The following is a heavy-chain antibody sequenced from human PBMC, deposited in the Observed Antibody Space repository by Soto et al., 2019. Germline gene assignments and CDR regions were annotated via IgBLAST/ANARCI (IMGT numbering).Heavy chain of an antibody. CDR1: GFTFSSYG. D-gene: IGHD3-22*01. Sequence: GGSLRLSCAASGFTFSSYGMHWVRQAPGKGLEWVAVISYDGSNKYYADSVKGRFTISRDNSKNTLYLQMNSLRAEDTAVYYCAKSHDSSEAWALFDYWGQGTLVTVSS. V-gene: IGHV3-30*18. J-gene: IGHJ4*02. CDR3: AKSHDSSEAWALFDY. CDR2: ISYDGSNK.